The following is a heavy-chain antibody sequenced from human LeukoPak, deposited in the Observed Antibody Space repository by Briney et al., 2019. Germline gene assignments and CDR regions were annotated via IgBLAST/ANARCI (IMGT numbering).Heavy chain of an antibody. V-gene: IGHV3-11*01. CDR1: GFTFSDYY. D-gene: IGHD2-2*01. Sequence: GGSLRLSCAASGFTFSDYYMSWIRQAPGKGLEWVSYISSSGSTIYYADSVKGRFTISRDNAKNSLYLQMNSLRAEDTAVYYCARYCSSTSCYAYYGMDVWGQGTTVTVSS. CDR3: ARYCSSTSCYAYYGMDV. J-gene: IGHJ6*02. CDR2: ISSSGSTI.